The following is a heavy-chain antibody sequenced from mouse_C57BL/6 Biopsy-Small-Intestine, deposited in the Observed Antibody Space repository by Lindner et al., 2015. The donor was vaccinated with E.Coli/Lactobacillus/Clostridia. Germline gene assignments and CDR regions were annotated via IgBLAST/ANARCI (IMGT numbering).Heavy chain of an antibody. CDR1: GYAFSSSW. D-gene: IGHD1-1*01. J-gene: IGHJ2*01. V-gene: IGHV1-82*01. Sequence: VQLQESGPELVKPGASVKISCKASGYAFSSSWMNWVKQRPGKGLEWIGRIYPGDGDTNYNGKFKGKATLTADKSSSTAYMQLSSLTSEDSAVYFCARRGITTDYFDYWGPRHHSHSLL. CDR2: IYPGDGDT. CDR3: ARRGITTDYFDY.